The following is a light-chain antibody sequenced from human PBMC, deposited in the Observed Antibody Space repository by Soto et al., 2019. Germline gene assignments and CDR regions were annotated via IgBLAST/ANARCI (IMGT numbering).Light chain of an antibody. J-gene: IGKJ1*01. CDR2: GAS. V-gene: IGKV3-20*01. CDR3: QQYGSSYGT. CDR1: QSVSSSY. Sequence: EIVLTQSPGTLSLSPRERATLSCRASQSVSSSYLAWYQQKPGQAPRLLIYGASSRATGIPDRFSGSGSGTDFTLTISRLEPEDFAVYYCQQYGSSYGTFGQGTKVEIK.